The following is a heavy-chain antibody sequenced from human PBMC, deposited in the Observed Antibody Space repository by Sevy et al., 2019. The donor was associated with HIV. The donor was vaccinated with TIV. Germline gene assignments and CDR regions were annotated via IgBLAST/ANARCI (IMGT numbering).Heavy chain of an antibody. V-gene: IGHV3-9*01. D-gene: IGHD3-10*01. CDR3: AKDIADGSGSYYPLDY. Sequence: GGSLRLSCAASGFTFDDYAMHWVRQAPGKGLEWVSGISWNSGSIGYADSVKGRFTISRDNAKNYLYLQMNSLRAEDTTLYLSAKDIADGSGSYYPLDYWGQGTLVTVSS. J-gene: IGHJ4*02. CDR1: GFTFDDYA. CDR2: ISWNSGSI.